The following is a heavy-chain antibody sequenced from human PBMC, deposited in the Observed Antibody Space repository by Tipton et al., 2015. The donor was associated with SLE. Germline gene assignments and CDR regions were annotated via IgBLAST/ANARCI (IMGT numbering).Heavy chain of an antibody. CDR1: GFTFGTCA. CDR3: ARQHLPGSGPSFDS. J-gene: IGHJ4*02. CDR2: FYAAGST. V-gene: IGHV3-23*03. Sequence: SLRLSCVASGFTFGTCAMSWVRQAPGKGLEWVSVFYAAGSTYYADSVKGRFTISRDNSKNTVYLQMNSLRPEDTAVYYCARQHLPGSGPSFDSWGQGTLVTVSS. D-gene: IGHD6-13*01.